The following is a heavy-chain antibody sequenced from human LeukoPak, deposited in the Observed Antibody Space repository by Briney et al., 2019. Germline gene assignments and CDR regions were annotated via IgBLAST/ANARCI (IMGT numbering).Heavy chain of an antibody. CDR2: VHTSGSS. CDR3: ARLSVPDVEGASDI. CDR1: GGSMSHYY. V-gene: IGHV4-4*07. J-gene: IGHJ3*02. D-gene: IGHD2-2*01. Sequence: KPSGTLSLTCTVSGGSMSHYYWSWIRQPAGKGLEWIGRVHTSGSSTYNPSLRSRFTMSVDTSKNQFSLKLSSVTAADTAVYYCARLSVPDVEGASDICGQGTLVTVSS.